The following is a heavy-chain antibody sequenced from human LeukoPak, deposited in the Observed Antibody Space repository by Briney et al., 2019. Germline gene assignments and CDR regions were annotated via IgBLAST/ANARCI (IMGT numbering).Heavy chain of an antibody. CDR3: ATDSGPTIGNYYYGMDV. J-gene: IGHJ6*04. D-gene: IGHD5-12*01. Sequence: GASEKVSCRVSGYTLTELSIHWVRQTPRKGLEWRGGLDPEDGETINTQKFQGRVTMTEDTSTDTAYMELSSLRSEDTAVYYCATDSGPTIGNYYYGMDVWGKGTTVTVSS. V-gene: IGHV1-24*01. CDR1: GYTLTELS. CDR2: LDPEDGET.